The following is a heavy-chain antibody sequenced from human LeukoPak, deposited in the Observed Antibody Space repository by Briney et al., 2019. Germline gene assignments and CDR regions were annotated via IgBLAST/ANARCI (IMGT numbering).Heavy chain of an antibody. CDR3: ARDNVAGRGTSYYFDY. Sequence: SETLSLTCTVSGGSISSYYWSWIRQPPGKGLEWIGYIYYSGSTNYNPSLKSRVTISVDTSKNQFSLKLSSVTAADTAVYYCARDNVAGRGTSYYFDYWGQGTLVTVSS. CDR1: GGSISSYY. CDR2: IYYSGST. D-gene: IGHD1-14*01. V-gene: IGHV4-59*12. J-gene: IGHJ4*02.